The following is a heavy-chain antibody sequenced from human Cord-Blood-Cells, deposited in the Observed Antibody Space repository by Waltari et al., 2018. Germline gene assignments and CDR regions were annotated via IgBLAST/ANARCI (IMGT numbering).Heavy chain of an antibody. J-gene: IGHJ6*02. Sequence: QVQLVQSGAAVKKPGASVKVSCKASGYTFTSYYMHWVRQAPGQGLEWMGRINPSGGSTSYAQKFQGRVTMTRDTSTSTVYMELSSLRSEDTAVYYCARDLYSSSWDYYYYGMDVWGQGTTVTVSS. CDR2: INPSGGST. D-gene: IGHD6-13*01. V-gene: IGHV1-46*01. CDR3: ARDLYSSSWDYYYYGMDV. CDR1: GYTFTSYY.